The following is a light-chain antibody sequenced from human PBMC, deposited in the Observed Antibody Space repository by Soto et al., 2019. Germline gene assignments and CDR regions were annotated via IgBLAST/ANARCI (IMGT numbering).Light chain of an antibody. Sequence: EIVLTQSPGTLSLSPGERATLSCRASQSVSSDLAWYQQKPGQAPRLLIYDASNRAPGIPARFSGSGSGTDFTLTISGLEPEDFELYFCQQRSGWASMYTFGQGTKLEIK. CDR1: QSVSSD. CDR2: DAS. J-gene: IGKJ2*01. CDR3: QQRSGWASMYT. V-gene: IGKV3-11*01.